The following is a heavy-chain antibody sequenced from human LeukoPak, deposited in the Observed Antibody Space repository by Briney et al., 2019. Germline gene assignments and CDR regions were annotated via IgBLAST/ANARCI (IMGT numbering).Heavy chain of an antibody. CDR1: GGSISSGSYY. CDR2: IYTSGST. Sequence: SETLSLTCTVSGGSISSGSYYWSWVRQPAGKGLEWLGRIYTSGSTNYNPSLKSRVTISVDTSKNQFSLKLSSVTAADTAVYYCVYQLSHYYYYMDVWGKGTTVTVSS. J-gene: IGHJ6*03. CDR3: VYQLSHYYYYMDV. V-gene: IGHV4-61*02. D-gene: IGHD2-2*01.